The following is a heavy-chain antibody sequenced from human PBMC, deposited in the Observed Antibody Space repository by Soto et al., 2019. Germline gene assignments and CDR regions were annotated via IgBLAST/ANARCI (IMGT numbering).Heavy chain of an antibody. CDR3: ARLIRDYGAPYHFDY. J-gene: IGHJ4*02. Sequence: SETLSLTCTVSGGSISSYYWGWIRKPPGKGLEWIGCIYYSGNTYYNPSLKSRVTVSVDTSKNQFSLNLSSVTAADTAVYYCARLIRDYGAPYHFDYWGQGTLVTVSS. V-gene: IGHV4-39*01. CDR2: IYYSGNT. CDR1: GGSISSYY. D-gene: IGHD4-17*01.